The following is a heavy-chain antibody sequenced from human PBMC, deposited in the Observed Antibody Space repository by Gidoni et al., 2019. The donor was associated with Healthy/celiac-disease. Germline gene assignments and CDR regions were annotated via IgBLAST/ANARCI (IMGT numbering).Heavy chain of an antibody. D-gene: IGHD3-16*01. CDR1: GFTFSSYG. CDR2: ISYDGSNK. CDR3: AKWGRLAGFDY. Sequence: QVQLVESGGCVVQPGRSLRLYFAASGFTFSSYGMHWVRQAPGKGMEWVAVISYDGSNKYYADSEKGRFTISRDNSKNTLYLQMNSLRAEDTAVYYCAKWGRLAGFDYWGQGTLVTVSS. J-gene: IGHJ4*02. V-gene: IGHV3-30*18.